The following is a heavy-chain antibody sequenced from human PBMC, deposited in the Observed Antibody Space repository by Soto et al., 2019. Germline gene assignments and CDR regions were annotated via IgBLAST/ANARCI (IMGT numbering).Heavy chain of an antibody. V-gene: IGHV2-5*02. CDR2: IYWDDDT. D-gene: IGHD2-2*01. J-gene: IGHJ4*02. CDR3: AHRLGYCIGNNCYEGFDY. CDR1: GFSLTKSGVS. Sequence: QITLKESGPTLVKPTQTLTLTCAFSGFSLTKSGVSVGWIRQPPGKALEWLALIYWDDDTRYRPSLESRLTITKDTSKNQVVLTMTNMDPVDTATYYCAHRLGYCIGNNCYEGFDYWGQGTLVTVSS.